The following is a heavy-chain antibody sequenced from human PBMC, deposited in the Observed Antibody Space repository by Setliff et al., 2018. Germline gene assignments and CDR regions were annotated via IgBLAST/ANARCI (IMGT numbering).Heavy chain of an antibody. V-gene: IGHV1-2*06. D-gene: IGHD1-26*01. CDR3: ARDLGDSGSYSPGSDY. CDR1: GYTFIGYY. Sequence: ASVKVSCKASGYTFIGYYIHWVRQAPGQGLEWMGRISPKSGGTNSAQKFQGRVTMTTDTSISTAYLEVSGLTYDDTAVYYCARDLGDSGSYSPGSDYWGQGTLVTVSS. J-gene: IGHJ4*02. CDR2: ISPKSGGT.